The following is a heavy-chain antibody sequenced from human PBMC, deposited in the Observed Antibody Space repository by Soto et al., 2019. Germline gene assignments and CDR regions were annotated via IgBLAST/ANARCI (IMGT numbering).Heavy chain of an antibody. CDR2: IYYSGST. J-gene: IGHJ5*02. CDR3: ARHDDGYCSGGSCYPGLWFDP. CDR1: GGSISSSSYY. V-gene: IGHV4-39*01. D-gene: IGHD2-15*01. Sequence: SETLSLTCTVSGGSISSSSYYWGWIRQPPGKGLEWIGSIYYSGSTYYNPSLKSRVTISVDTSKNQFSLKLSSVTAADTAVYYCARHDDGYCSGGSCYPGLWFDPWGQGTLVIVSS.